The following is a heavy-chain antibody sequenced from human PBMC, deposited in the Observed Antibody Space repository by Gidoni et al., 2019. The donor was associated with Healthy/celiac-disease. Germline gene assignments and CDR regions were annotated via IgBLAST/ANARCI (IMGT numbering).Heavy chain of an antibody. J-gene: IGHJ6*02. D-gene: IGHD2-2*02. Sequence: EVQLVESGGGLVQPGGSLRLSCAASGFPSSSEERNWVRQAPGKGLEWVSYISSSCSTISYADSVKGRFTISRDNAKNSLYLQMNSLRAEDTAVYYCARALYCSSTSCYSDYGMDVWGQGTTVTVSS. CDR3: ARALYCSSTSCYSDYGMDV. CDR1: GFPSSSEE. CDR2: ISSSCSTI. V-gene: IGHV3-48*03.